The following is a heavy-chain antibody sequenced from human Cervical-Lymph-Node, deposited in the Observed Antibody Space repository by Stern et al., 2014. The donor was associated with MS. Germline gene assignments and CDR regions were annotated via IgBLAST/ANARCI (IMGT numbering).Heavy chain of an antibody. CDR1: GYTFTSYY. V-gene: IGHV1-46*01. D-gene: IGHD2-8*01. Sequence: QVQLVQSGAEVKKPGASVKVSCKASGYTFTSYYMHWVRQAPGQGLEWMGIINPSGGSTSYAQKCQGRVTMTRDTSTSTVYMELSSLRSEDTAVYYWASSLMPHYLDYWGQGTLVTVSS. J-gene: IGHJ4*02. CDR2: INPSGGST. CDR3: ASSLMPHYLDY.